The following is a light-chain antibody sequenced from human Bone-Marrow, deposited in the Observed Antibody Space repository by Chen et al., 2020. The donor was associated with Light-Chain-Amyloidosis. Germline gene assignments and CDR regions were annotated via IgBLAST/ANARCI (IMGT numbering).Light chain of an antibody. Sequence: QSALTQPASVSGSPGQSITISCTGTSSDVGGDNHVSWYQQHPDKAPQLMIYEVTNRPSWVPDRFPGSRSDNTASLTISGLQTEDEADYFCSSYTITNTLVFGSGTRVTVL. J-gene: IGLJ1*01. V-gene: IGLV2-14*01. CDR1: SSDVGGDNH. CDR3: SSYTITNTLV. CDR2: EVT.